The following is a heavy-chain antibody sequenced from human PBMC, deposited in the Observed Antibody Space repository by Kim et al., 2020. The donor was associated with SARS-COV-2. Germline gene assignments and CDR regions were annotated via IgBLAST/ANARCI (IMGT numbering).Heavy chain of an antibody. Sequence: GGSLRLSCAASGFTFSSYAMHWVRQAPGKGLEWVAVISYDGSNKYYADSVKGRFTISRDNSKNTLYLQMNSLRAEDTAVYYCARGPHPVRFWFDYWGQGTLVTVSS. CDR1: GFTFSSYA. V-gene: IGHV3-30*04. D-gene: IGHD3-16*01. CDR3: ARGPHPVRFWFDY. CDR2: ISYDGSNK. J-gene: IGHJ4*02.